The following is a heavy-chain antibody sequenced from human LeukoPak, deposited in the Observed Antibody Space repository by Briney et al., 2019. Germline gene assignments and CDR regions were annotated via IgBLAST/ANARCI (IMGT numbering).Heavy chain of an antibody. J-gene: IGHJ6*02. Sequence: PSETLSLTCAVSGGSIKSNNWWSWVRQPPGKGLEWIGEIYHSGSTNYNPSLESRVTVSVDTSKNQFSLKLSSVTAADTAVYYCARDPVGFWSGYLYYYYGMDVWGQGTTVTVSS. CDR2: IYHSGST. V-gene: IGHV4-4*02. CDR1: GGSIKSNNW. D-gene: IGHD3-3*01. CDR3: ARDPVGFWSGYLYYYYGMDV.